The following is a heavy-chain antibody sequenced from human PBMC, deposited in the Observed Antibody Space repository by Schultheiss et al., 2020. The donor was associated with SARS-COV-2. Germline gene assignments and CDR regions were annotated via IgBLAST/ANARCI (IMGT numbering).Heavy chain of an antibody. V-gene: IGHV4-30-4*01. CDR2: IYYSGST. CDR3: ARDPTRPPYSSSSLEGYYYYGMDV. D-gene: IGHD6-6*01. CDR1: GGSISSGDYY. Sequence: SETLSLTCTVSGGSISSGDYYWSWIRQPPGKGLEWIGYIYYSGSTYYNPSLKSRVTISVDTSKNQFSLKLSSVTAADTAVYYCARDPTRPPYSSSSLEGYYYYGMDVWGQGTTVTVSS. J-gene: IGHJ6*02.